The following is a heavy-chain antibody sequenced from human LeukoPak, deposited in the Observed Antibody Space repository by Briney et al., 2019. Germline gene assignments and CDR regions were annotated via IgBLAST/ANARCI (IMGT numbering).Heavy chain of an antibody. CDR2: ISWDGGST. J-gene: IGHJ4*02. D-gene: IGHD3-10*01. V-gene: IGHV3-43*01. Sequence: PGGSLRLSCAASGFTFDDYAMHWVRQAPGKGLEWVSLISWDGGSTYYADSVKGRFTISRDNSKNSLYLQMNSLRTEDTALYYCAKDRGRWFGEPYFDYWGQGTLVTVSS. CDR1: GFTFDDYA. CDR3: AKDRGRWFGEPYFDY.